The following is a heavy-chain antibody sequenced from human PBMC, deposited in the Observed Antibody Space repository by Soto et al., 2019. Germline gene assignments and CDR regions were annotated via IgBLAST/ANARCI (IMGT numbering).Heavy chain of an antibody. D-gene: IGHD5-18*01. CDR1: GFTFSSYA. J-gene: IGHJ4*02. V-gene: IGHV3-23*01. CDR2: ISGSGGST. Sequence: GGSLRLSCAASGFTFSSYAMSWVRQAPGRGLEWVSSISGSGGSTYYADSVKGQFTISRDNSKNTLYLQMHSLRAEDTAVYYCAKDGLVTPLYYFDCWGQGTLVTVS. CDR3: AKDGLVTPLYYFDC.